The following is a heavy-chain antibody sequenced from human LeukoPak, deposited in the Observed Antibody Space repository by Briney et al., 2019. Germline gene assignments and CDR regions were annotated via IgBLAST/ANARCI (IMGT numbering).Heavy chain of an antibody. D-gene: IGHD6-6*01. CDR2: ISGSGGST. Sequence: GGSLRLSCAASGFTFSSYAMSWVRQAPGKGLEWVSVISGSGGSTYYADSVKGRFTISRDNSKNTLHLQMNSPRAEDTAVYYCANAPYSSSSLRVYWGQGTLVTVSS. CDR3: ANAPYSSSSLRVY. J-gene: IGHJ4*02. V-gene: IGHV3-23*01. CDR1: GFTFSSYA.